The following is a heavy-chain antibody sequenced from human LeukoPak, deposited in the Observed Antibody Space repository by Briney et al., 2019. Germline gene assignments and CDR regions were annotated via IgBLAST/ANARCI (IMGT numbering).Heavy chain of an antibody. J-gene: IGHJ6*02. Sequence: ASVKVSCKASGYTFTSYDINWVRQATGQGLEWMGWMNPNSGNTGYAQKFQGRVTMTRNTSISTAYMELSSLRSEGTAVYYCATRRVTLYPGGMDVWGQGTTVTVSS. CDR1: GYTFTSYD. CDR3: ATRRVTLYPGGMDV. V-gene: IGHV1-8*01. D-gene: IGHD1-14*01. CDR2: MNPNSGNT.